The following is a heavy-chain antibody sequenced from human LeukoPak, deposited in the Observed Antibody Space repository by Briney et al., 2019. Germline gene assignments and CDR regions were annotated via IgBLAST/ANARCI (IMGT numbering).Heavy chain of an antibody. CDR2: IYHSGST. CDR3: ARVFTYYYDSSGSNWFDP. J-gene: IGHJ5*02. Sequence: SETLSLTCTVSGYSISSGYYWGWIRPPPGKGLEWIGSIYHSGSTYYNPSLKSRVTISVDTSKNQFSPKLSSVTAADTAVYYCARVFTYYYDSSGSNWFDPWGQGTLVTVSS. D-gene: IGHD3-22*01. V-gene: IGHV4-38-2*02. CDR1: GYSISSGYY.